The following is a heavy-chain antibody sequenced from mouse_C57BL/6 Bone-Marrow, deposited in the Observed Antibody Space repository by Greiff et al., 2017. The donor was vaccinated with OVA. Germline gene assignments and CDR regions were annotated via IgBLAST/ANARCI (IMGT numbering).Heavy chain of an antibody. CDR3: ARVGKPTDY. CDR1: GYTFTSYW. J-gene: IGHJ2*01. V-gene: IGHV1-69*01. Sequence: VQLQQPGAELVMPGASVKLSCKASGYTFTSYWMHWVKQRPGQGLEWIGEIDPSDSYTNYNQKFKGKSTLTVDKSSSTAYMQLSSLTSEDSAVYYCARVGKPTDYWGQGTTLTVSS. D-gene: IGHD5-1*01. CDR2: IDPSDSYT.